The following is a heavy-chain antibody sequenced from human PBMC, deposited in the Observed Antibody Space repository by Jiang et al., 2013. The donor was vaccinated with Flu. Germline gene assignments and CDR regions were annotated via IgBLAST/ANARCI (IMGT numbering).Heavy chain of an antibody. Sequence: SVKVSCKASGDTFNNYAVSWVRQAPGQGLEWMGGIIPSFRTAKYAQKFQGRVTITADKSTSTAYMELSSLRSDDTAVYYCARDRQWELLGDAFDIWGQGTMVTVSS. CDR2: IIPSFRTA. CDR1: GDTFNNYA. J-gene: IGHJ3*02. D-gene: IGHD1-26*01. V-gene: IGHV1-69*06. CDR3: ARDRQWELLGDAFDI.